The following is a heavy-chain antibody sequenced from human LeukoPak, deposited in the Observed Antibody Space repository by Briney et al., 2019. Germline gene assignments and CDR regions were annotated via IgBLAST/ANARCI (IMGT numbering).Heavy chain of an antibody. Sequence: GGSLRLSCAASGFTFSSYSMNWVRQAPGKGLEWVSSISSSSSYIYYADSVKGRFTISRDNAKNSLYLQMNSLRAEDTAVYYCARRGCSGGSCYIDYWGQGALVTVSS. CDR2: ISSSSSYI. CDR1: GFTFSSYS. D-gene: IGHD2-15*01. V-gene: IGHV3-21*01. CDR3: ARRGCSGGSCYIDY. J-gene: IGHJ4*02.